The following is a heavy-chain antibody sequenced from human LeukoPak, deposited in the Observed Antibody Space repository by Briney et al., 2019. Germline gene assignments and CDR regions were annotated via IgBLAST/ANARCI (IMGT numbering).Heavy chain of an antibody. V-gene: IGHV1-2*06. CDR2: INPNSGGT. J-gene: IGHJ4*01. CDR1: GYTCTGYY. D-gene: IGHD3-3*01. CDR3: ARGGQITIFGVANAPFDY. Sequence: SVKVSFKASGYTCTGYYMHWVRQAPGQGLEWMGLINPNSGGTNYSHKFQGRVTMTRDTSISTAYMELSSPITDATAVYYCARGGQITIFGVANAPFDYWGQGTLVTVSS.